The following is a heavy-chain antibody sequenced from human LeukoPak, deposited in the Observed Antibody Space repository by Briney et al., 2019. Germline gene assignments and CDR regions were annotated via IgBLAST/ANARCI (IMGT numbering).Heavy chain of an antibody. Sequence: PSETLSLTCTVSGGSISSSSYYWGWIRQPPGKGLEWIGGIYYSGSTYYNPSLKSRVTISVDTSKNQFSLKLSSVTAADTAVYYCARGGILRCPDYWGQGTLVTVSS. D-gene: IGHD4-17*01. CDR1: GGSISSSSYY. J-gene: IGHJ4*02. CDR2: IYYSGST. CDR3: ARGGILRCPDY. V-gene: IGHV4-39*07.